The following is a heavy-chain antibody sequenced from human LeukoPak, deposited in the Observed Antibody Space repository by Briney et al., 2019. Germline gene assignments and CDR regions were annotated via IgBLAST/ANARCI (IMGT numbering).Heavy chain of an antibody. V-gene: IGHV3-48*01. CDR1: GFIFSSYS. D-gene: IGHD6-6*01. CDR2: ISYTSSSI. J-gene: IGHJ4*02. Sequence: GGSLRLSCAASGFIFSSYSMNWVRQAPGKGLEWISYISYTSSSIYYANSVKGRFTISRDNSKNTLYLQMNSLRAEDTAVYYCAKDVAKYSRSDYWGQGTLVTVSS. CDR3: AKDVAKYSRSDY.